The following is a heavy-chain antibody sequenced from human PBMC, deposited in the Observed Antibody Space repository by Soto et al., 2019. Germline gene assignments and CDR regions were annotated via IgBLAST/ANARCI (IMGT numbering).Heavy chain of an antibody. CDR1: GGSFSGYY. J-gene: IGHJ4*02. Sequence: QVQLQQWGAGLLKPSETLSLTCAVYGGSFSGYYWSWIRQPPGKGLEWIGEINHSGSTNYNPSLKSRVTIAVDTSKNQFALKLGSVTAADTAVYYCARTPSRLLLRGFDYWGQGTLVTVSS. CDR2: INHSGST. V-gene: IGHV4-34*01. D-gene: IGHD3-22*01. CDR3: ARTPSRLLLRGFDY.